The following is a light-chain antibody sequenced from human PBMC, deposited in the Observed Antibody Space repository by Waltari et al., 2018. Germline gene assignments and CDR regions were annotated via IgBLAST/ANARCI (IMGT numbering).Light chain of an antibody. J-gene: IGLJ1*01. CDR3: QAWDSSTPYV. V-gene: IGLV3-1*01. CDR2: QDS. Sequence: SYELTQPPSVSVSPGQTASITCSGAKLGDKYACWYQQKPGQSPVLVIYQDSKRPSGSPERFSGSNSGNTATLTISGTQARDEADYYCQAWDSSTPYVFGTGTKVTVL. CDR1: KLGDKY.